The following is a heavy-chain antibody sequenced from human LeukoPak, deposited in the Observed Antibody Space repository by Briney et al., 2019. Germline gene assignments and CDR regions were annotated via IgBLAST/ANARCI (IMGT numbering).Heavy chain of an antibody. J-gene: IGHJ4*02. D-gene: IGHD2-15*01. Sequence: GGSLRLSCAASGFTFSSYAMSWVRQAPGKGLEWVSAISGSGGSTYYADSVKGRFTISRDNSKNTLYLQMNSLRAEDTAVYYCARDYTYCSGSRCYDRFDYWGQGIRVTVSS. V-gene: IGHV3-23*01. CDR3: ARDYTYCSGSRCYDRFDY. CDR1: GFTFSSYA. CDR2: ISGSGGST.